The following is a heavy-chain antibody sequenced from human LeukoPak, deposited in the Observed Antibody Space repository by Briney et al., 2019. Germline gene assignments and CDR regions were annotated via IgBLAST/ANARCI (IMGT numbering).Heavy chain of an antibody. CDR3: AMPPGYCSSTSCYTGDY. V-gene: IGHV3-30*02. CDR1: GFTFSSYG. Sequence: SGGSLRLSCAASGFTFSSYGMHWVRQAPGKGLEWVAFIRYDGSNKYYADSVKGRFTISRDNSKNTLYLQMNSLRAEDTAVYYCAMPPGYCSSTSCYTGDYWGQGTLVTVSS. D-gene: IGHD2-2*02. CDR2: IRYDGSNK. J-gene: IGHJ4*02.